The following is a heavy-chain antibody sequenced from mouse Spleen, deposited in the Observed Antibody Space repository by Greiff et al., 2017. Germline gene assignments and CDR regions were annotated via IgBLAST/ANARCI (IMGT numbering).Heavy chain of an antibody. CDR2: INPNNGGT. J-gene: IGHJ2*01. CDR3: ARWGYGYHYFDY. D-gene: IGHD1-2*01. CDR1: GYTFTDYN. V-gene: IGHV1-22*01. Sequence: VHVKQSGPELVKPGASVKMSCKASGYTFTDYNMHWVKQSHGKSLEWIGYINPNNGGTSYNQKFKGKATLTVNKSSSTAYMELRSLTSEDSAVYYCARWGYGYHYFDYWGQGTTLTVSS.